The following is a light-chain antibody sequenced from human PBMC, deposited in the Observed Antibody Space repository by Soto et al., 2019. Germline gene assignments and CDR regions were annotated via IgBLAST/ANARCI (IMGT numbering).Light chain of an antibody. Sequence: DIQMTQSPSTLSASVVDRVTITCRASQSISSWLAWYQQKPGKAPKLLIYDASSLESGVPSRFSGSGSGTEFTLTISSLQPDDFATYYCQQYNSYSWTFGQGTTVDIK. V-gene: IGKV1-5*01. CDR1: QSISSW. CDR2: DAS. J-gene: IGKJ1*01. CDR3: QQYNSYSWT.